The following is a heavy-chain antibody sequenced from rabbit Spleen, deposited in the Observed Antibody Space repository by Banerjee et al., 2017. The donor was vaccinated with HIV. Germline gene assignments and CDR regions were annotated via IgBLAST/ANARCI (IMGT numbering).Heavy chain of an antibody. J-gene: IGHJ6*01. Sequence: QSLEESGGDLVKPGASLTLTCTASGFSFSSSYWICWVRQAPGKGLEWIACIYAGSSGSTYYASWAKGRFTISKTSSTTVTLQMTSLPAADTATYFCARAGSNYGDYGLWGPGTLVTVS. CDR3: ARAGSNYGDYGL. D-gene: IGHD8-1*01. V-gene: IGHV1S40*01. CDR2: IYAGSSGST. CDR1: GFSFSSSYW.